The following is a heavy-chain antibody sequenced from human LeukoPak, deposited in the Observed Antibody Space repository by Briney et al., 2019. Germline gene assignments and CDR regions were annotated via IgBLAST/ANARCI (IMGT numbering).Heavy chain of an antibody. D-gene: IGHD1/OR15-1a*01. CDR2: INGDVSGT. CDR1: GFTFSGYW. CDR3: ARDPRNKGFDP. Sequence: PGGSLRLXCAASGFTFSGYWMHWARHSPGKGLVWVSCINGDVSGTRYADSVKGRFTISRDNAKNTLYLQMNSLRVEDTAVYYCARDPRNKGFDPWGQGTLVTVSS. J-gene: IGHJ5*02. V-gene: IGHV3-74*01.